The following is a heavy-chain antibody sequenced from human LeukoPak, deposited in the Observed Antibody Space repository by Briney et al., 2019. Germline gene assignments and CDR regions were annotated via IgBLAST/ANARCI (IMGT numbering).Heavy chain of an antibody. CDR3: AKHYGDYVGFFDY. J-gene: IGHJ4*02. CDR2: IDPSDSYT. V-gene: IGHV5-10-1*01. D-gene: IGHD4-17*01. CDR1: GYSSTNYW. Sequence: GESLKISCKGSGYSSTNYWISWVRQMSGKGLEWMGTIDPSDSYTNYRPSFQGHVTISADKSISTAYLQWSSLKASDTAMYYCAKHYGDYVGFFDYWGQGTLVIVSS.